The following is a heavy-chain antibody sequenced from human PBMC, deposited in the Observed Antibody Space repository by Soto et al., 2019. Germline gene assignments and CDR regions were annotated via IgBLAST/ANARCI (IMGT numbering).Heavy chain of an antibody. Sequence: EVQLLESVGGLVQPGGSLRLSCAASGFTFSMSAMTWVRQAPGKGLEWVSTTGLNGRTTYYADSVKGRFTVSRDNSKNTLDLHMSSLRAEDTAVYYCATVHSTSRSFDYWGQGTLVTVSS. J-gene: IGHJ4*02. CDR2: TGLNGRTT. V-gene: IGHV3-23*01. CDR1: GFTFSMSA. CDR3: ATVHSTSRSFDY. D-gene: IGHD6-6*01.